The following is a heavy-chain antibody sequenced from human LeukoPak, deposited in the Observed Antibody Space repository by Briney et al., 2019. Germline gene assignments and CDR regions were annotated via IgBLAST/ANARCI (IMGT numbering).Heavy chain of an antibody. CDR3: ARRGYSGYDFDY. D-gene: IGHD5-12*01. Sequence: GESLKISCKGSGYSFNTYWIGWVRQIPGKGLEWMGIIYPGDSDTTYSPSFQGQVTISADKSITTAYLQWSSLKASDTAIYYCARRGYSGYDFDYWGQGTLVTVSS. V-gene: IGHV5-51*01. CDR1: GYSFNTYW. CDR2: IYPGDSDT. J-gene: IGHJ4*02.